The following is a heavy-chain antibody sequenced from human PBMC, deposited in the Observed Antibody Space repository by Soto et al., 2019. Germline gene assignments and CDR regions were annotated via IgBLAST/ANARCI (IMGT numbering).Heavy chain of an antibody. J-gene: IGHJ6*03. D-gene: IGHD3-3*01. CDR1: GFTFSSYW. CDR2: INSDGSST. Sequence: GGSLRLSCAASGFTFSSYWMHWVRQAPGKGLVWVSRINSDGSSTSYADSVKGRFTISRDNAKNTLYLQMNSLRAEDTAVYYCARGTTPSGFWSGYTSRYYYYMDVWGKGTTVTVSS. CDR3: ARGTTPSGFWSGYTSRYYYYMDV. V-gene: IGHV3-74*01.